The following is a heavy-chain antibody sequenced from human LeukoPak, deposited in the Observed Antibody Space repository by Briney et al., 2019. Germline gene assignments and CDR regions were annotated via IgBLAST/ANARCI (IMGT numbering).Heavy chain of an antibody. CDR1: GGSISSGGYY. D-gene: IGHD3-10*01. CDR2: IYYSGST. J-gene: IGHJ4*02. Sequence: SETLSLTCAVYGGSISSGGYYWSWIRQHPGKGLEWIGYIYYSGSTYYNPPLKSRVTISVDTSKNQFSLKLSSVTAADTAVYYCARVRAGVFDYWGQGTLVTVSS. CDR3: ARVRAGVFDY. V-gene: IGHV4-31*11.